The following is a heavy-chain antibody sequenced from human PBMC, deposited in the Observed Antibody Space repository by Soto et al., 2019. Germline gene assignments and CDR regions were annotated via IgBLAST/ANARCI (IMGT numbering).Heavy chain of an antibody. CDR2: IYSSGST. J-gene: IGHJ4*02. Sequence: SETLSLTCTVTGGTISGYYWTWIRQSAGGGLEWIGRIYSSGSTNYNPSLKSRVTISLDTSMNHFSLRLSSVTAADTAVYYCAREGGESSDGLYYFDSWGQGSLVTVSS. CDR3: AREGGESSDGLYYFDS. V-gene: IGHV4-4*07. D-gene: IGHD3-16*01. CDR1: GGTISGYY.